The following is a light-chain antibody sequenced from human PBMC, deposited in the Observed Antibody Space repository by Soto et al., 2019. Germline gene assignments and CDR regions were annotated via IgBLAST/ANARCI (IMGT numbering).Light chain of an antibody. J-gene: IGLJ1*01. Sequence: QSALAQPRSVSGSPGQSVTSSCTGTITDVGSYNYVSWYQQHPGKAPKLMIYDVSERPSGVPDRFSGSKSGNTASLTISGLRAEDEADYYCCSFAGTYPYVFGTGTKVTVL. CDR3: CSFAGTYPYV. CDR1: ITDVGSYNY. CDR2: DVS. V-gene: IGLV2-11*01.